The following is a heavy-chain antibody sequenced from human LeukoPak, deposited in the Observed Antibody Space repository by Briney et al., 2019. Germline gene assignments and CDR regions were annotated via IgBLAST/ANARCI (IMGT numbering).Heavy chain of an antibody. V-gene: IGHV4-61*02. CDR2: IYTSGST. CDR3: ARGLQDIVVVPAARRHLTLHPYMDV. J-gene: IGHJ6*03. D-gene: IGHD2-2*01. Sequence: SQTLSLTCTVSGNSISSGDYYWSWIRQPAGKGLEWIGRIYTSGSTTYNPSLKSRVTISGDTSENQFSLKLSSVTAADTAVYYCARGLQDIVVVPAARRHLTLHPYMDVWGKGTTVTVSS. CDR1: GNSISSGDYY.